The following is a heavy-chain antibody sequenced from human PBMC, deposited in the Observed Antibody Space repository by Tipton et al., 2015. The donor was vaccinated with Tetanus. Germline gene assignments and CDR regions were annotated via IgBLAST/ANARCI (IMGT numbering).Heavy chain of an antibody. J-gene: IGHJ6*02. CDR3: ARGPVYGSGSYYPNGMDV. CDR2: INHSGST. D-gene: IGHD3-10*01. CDR1: GGSFSGYY. V-gene: IGHV4-34*01. Sequence: TLSLTCAVYGGSFSGYYWSWIRQPPGKGLEWIGEINHSGSTNYNPSLKSRVTISVDTSKNQFSLKLSSVTAADTAVYYCARGPVYGSGSYYPNGMDVWGQGTTVTVSS.